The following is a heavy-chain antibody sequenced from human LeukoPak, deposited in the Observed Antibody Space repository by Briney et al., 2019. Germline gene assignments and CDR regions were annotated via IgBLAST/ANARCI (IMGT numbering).Heavy chain of an antibody. J-gene: IGHJ6*03. D-gene: IGHD1-14*01. CDR2: IYYSGST. Sequence: SETLSLTCTVSGGSISHYYWTWIRQPPGKGLEWIGYIYYSGSTNYNPSLKSRVTISVDTSKNQFSLKLSSVTAADTAVYYCARSRYYYYYYMDVWGKGTTVTVSS. CDR3: ARSRYYYYYYMDV. V-gene: IGHV4-59*01. CDR1: GGSISHYY.